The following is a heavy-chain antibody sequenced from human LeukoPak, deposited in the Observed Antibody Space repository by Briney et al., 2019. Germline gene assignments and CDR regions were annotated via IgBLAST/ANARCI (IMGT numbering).Heavy chain of an antibody. CDR1: GYTFTSYG. CDR3: ARDIVVVPAAIYYYYGMDV. D-gene: IGHD2-2*02. V-gene: IGHV1-18*01. Sequence: ASVKVSCKASGYTFTSYGISWARQAPGQGLEWMGWISAYNGNTNYAQKLQGRVTMTTDTSTSTAYMELRSLRSDDTAVYYCARDIVVVPAAIYYYYGMDVWGQGTTVTVSS. CDR2: ISAYNGNT. J-gene: IGHJ6*02.